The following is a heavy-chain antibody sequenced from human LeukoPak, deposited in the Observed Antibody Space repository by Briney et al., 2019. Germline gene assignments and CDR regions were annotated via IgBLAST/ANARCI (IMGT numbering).Heavy chain of an antibody. V-gene: IGHV4-34*01. J-gene: IGHJ4*02. CDR2: VYHTGST. CDR3: ARVGGGYYYDSSGYLDY. Sequence: PSETLSLTCAVYGGSFSGYYWTWIRQPPGKGLEWIGSVYHTGSTYYNPSLKSRVTISVDASKNQFSLKLNSVTAADTAVYYCARVGGGYYYDSSGYLDYWGQGTLVTVSS. CDR1: GGSFSGYY. D-gene: IGHD3-22*01.